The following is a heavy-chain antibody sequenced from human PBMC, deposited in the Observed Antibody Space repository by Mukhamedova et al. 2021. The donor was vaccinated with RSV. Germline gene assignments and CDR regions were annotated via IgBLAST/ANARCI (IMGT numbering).Heavy chain of an antibody. CDR3: TGSYGYDGGYYYYYGMDV. V-gene: IGHV3-73*01. J-gene: IGHJ6*02. CDR2: SYAT. D-gene: IGHD5-18*01. Sequence: SYATAYAASVKGRFTISRDDSMNTAYLQMNSLKTEDTAVYYCTGSYGYDGGYYYYYGMDVWGQGTTVTVSS.